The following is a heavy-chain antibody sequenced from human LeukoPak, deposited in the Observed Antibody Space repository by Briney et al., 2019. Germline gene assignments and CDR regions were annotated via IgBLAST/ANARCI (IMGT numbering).Heavy chain of an antibody. J-gene: IGHJ4*02. CDR1: GFTFSIYA. D-gene: IGHD2-15*01. CDR3: AKSGGSSCYSAIEY. V-gene: IGHV3-23*01. Sequence: GGSLRLSCAASGFTFSIYAMSWVRQPPGKGLEWVSCITTSGGSTYYADSVKGRFTISSDNSKNTLYLQMDGRRVADTAVYYCAKSGGSSCYSAIEYWGQGTLVTVSS. CDR2: ITTSGGST.